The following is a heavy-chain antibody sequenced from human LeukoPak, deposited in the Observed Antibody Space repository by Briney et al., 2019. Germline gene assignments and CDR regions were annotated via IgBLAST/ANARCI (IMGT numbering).Heavy chain of an antibody. CDR1: GYTFTDYY. J-gene: IGHJ3*02. D-gene: IGHD2-2*02. CDR2: INPHSGGT. Sequence: ASVKVSCKASGYTFTDYYMHWVRQAPGQGLEWMGWINPHSGGTNYAQRSQGRVTMTRDTSIRTAYMELSRLRSDDTAVYYCAIEFATVVVSAVISAFDIWGQGTMVTVSS. CDR3: AIEFATVVVSAVISAFDI. V-gene: IGHV1-2*02.